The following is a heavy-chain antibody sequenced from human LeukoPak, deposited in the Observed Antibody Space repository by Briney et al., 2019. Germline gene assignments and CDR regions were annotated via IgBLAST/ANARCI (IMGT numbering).Heavy chain of an antibody. CDR3: AKDSHYYGSGSTGFDY. D-gene: IGHD3-10*01. V-gene: IGHV3-23*01. CDR2: ISGSGGST. CDR1: GFTFSSYA. J-gene: IGHJ4*02. Sequence: PGGSLRLSCAASGFTFSSYAMSWVRQAPGKGLEWVSAISGSGGSTYYADSVKGRFTISRDNSKNTLYLQMNSLRAEDTAVYHCAKDSHYYGSGSTGFDYWGQGTLVTVSS.